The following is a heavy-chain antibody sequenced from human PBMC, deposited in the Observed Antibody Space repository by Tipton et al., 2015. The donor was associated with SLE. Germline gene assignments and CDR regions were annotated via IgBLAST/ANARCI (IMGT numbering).Heavy chain of an antibody. V-gene: IGHV3-64*01. CDR3: ARGFEWGGYDSLTY. CDR2: IGSNGDDT. CDR1: GFTFRNYP. Sequence: SLRLSCAASGFTFRNYPMHWVRQAPGKGLQYVSAIGSNGDDTFYANSVKGRFTISRDNSKNTLFLQMDSLGADDMAVYFCARGFEWGGYDSLTYWGQGTLVTVSS. J-gene: IGHJ4*02. D-gene: IGHD5-12*01.